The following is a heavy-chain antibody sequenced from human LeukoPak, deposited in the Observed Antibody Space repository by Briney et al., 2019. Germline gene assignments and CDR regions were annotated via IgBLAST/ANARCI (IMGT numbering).Heavy chain of an antibody. CDR1: GSTFSTYA. V-gene: IGHV3-23*01. CDR3: AKEKESSGYSDY. CDR2: ISGSGGRT. D-gene: IGHD3-10*01. J-gene: IGHJ4*02. Sequence: GGSLRLSCAASGSTFSTYAMSWVRQAPGKGQEWVSAISGSGGRTYYADSVKGRFTISRDNSKNTLYLQMNSLRAEDTAVYYCAKEKESSGYSDYWGQGTLVTVSS.